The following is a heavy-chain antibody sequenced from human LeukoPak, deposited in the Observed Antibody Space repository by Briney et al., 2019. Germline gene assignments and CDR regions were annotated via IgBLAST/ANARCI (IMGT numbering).Heavy chain of an antibody. D-gene: IGHD6-6*01. CDR3: ARENSSSGEFDY. V-gene: IGHV1-69*13. CDR2: IIPILGTA. CDR1: GGTFSSYA. J-gene: IGHJ4*02. Sequence: GASVKVSCKASGGTFSSYAISWVRQAPGQGLEWMGGIIPILGTANYAQKFQGRVTITADESTSTAYMELSSLRSEDTAVYYCARENSSSGEFDYWGQGTLVTVSS.